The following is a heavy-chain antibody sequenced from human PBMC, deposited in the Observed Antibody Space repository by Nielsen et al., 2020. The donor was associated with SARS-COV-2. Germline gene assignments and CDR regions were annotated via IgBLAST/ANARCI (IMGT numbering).Heavy chain of an antibody. Sequence: GESLKISCKGSGYRFTNYWIGWVRQTPGKGLEWMGTIYPGDSDTRYRPSFQGQVTISADKSINTAYLQWSSLKASDTAMYYCARQPAAPTALYYFDYWGQGTLVTVSS. CDR2: IYPGDSDT. D-gene: IGHD2-2*01. J-gene: IGHJ4*02. CDR3: ARQPAAPTALYYFDY. CDR1: GYRFTNYW. V-gene: IGHV5-51*01.